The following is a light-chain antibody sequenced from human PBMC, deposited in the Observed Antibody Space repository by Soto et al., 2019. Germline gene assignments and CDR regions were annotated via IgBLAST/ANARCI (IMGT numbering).Light chain of an antibody. CDR2: AAS. CDR1: QDIKNY. Sequence: DIQVTQSPSSLSASVGDRVTITCRASQDIKNYLNWYQRKPGTAPRLLIYAASILHSGVPSTFSASGSGTDFALNISSLQADEFGTYCCQQGFSLPWTFGKGTKVEVK. J-gene: IGKJ1*01. CDR3: QQGFSLPWT. V-gene: IGKV1-39*01.